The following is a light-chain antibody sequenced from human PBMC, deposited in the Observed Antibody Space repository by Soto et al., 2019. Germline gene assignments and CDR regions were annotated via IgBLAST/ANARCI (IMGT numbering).Light chain of an antibody. CDR2: RND. Sequence: QPVLTQPPSASGTPGQRVTISCSGSSSNIGSNYAYWYQQLPGAAPKLLIYRNDQRPSGVPDRFSGSKSGTSASLAISGLRSEDEADYHCVAWDDSLSGPVFGGGTQLTVL. CDR1: SSNIGSNY. CDR3: VAWDDSLSGPV. J-gene: IGLJ2*01. V-gene: IGLV1-47*01.